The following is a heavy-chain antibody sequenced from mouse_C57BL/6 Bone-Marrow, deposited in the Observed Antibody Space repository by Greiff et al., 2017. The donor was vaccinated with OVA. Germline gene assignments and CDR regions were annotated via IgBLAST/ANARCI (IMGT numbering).Heavy chain of an antibody. CDR2: IHPSDSDT. CDR3: AIKDLYRGYFDY. J-gene: IGHJ2*01. D-gene: IGHD1-3*01. Sequence: QQRPGQGLEWIGRIHPSDSDTNYNQKFKGKATLTVDKSSSTAYMQLSSLTSEDSAVYYCAIKDLYRGYFDYWGQGTTLTVSS. V-gene: IGHV1-74*01.